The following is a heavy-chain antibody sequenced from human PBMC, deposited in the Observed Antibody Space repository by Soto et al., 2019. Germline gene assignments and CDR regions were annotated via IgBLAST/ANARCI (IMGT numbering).Heavy chain of an antibody. V-gene: IGHV4-61*01. J-gene: IGHJ4*02. CDR1: GGSVSSGSYY. Sequence: SLTCTVSGGSVSSGSYYWSWIRQPPGKGLEWIGHIYYSGSTNYNPSLKSRVTISVDTSKNQFSLKLSSVTAADTAVYYCARARKGYYDSSGYFDYWGQGTLVTVSS. D-gene: IGHD3-22*01. CDR3: ARARKGYYDSSGYFDY. CDR2: IYYSGST.